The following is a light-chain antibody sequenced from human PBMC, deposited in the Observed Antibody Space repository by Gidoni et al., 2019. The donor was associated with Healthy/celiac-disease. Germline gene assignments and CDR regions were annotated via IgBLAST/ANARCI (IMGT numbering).Light chain of an antibody. J-gene: IGKJ1*01. Sequence: DSQMTQAPSSLSASVGERVPITCRASQSISSYFNWYQQKPGKAPKLLIYAASSLQSGVPSRFSGSGSGTDFTLTISILQPEDFATYYCQQSYSTPRAFXQXTKVEIK. CDR2: AAS. CDR3: QQSYSTPRA. CDR1: QSISSY. V-gene: IGKV1-39*01.